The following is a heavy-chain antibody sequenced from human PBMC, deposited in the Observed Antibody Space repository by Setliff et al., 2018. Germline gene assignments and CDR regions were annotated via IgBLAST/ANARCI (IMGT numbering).Heavy chain of an antibody. V-gene: IGHV4-31*03. J-gene: IGHJ6*02. D-gene: IGHD6-19*01. CDR3: ARENRYSSGWYSYYYGMDV. CDR2: IYYSGST. Sequence: SETLSLTCTVSGGSISSGGYYWSWIRQHPGKGLEWIGYIYYSGSTYYNPSLKSRVTISVDTSKNQFSLKVSSVTAADTAVYYCARENRYSSGWYSYYYGMDVWGQGTTVTVSS. CDR1: GGSISSGGYY.